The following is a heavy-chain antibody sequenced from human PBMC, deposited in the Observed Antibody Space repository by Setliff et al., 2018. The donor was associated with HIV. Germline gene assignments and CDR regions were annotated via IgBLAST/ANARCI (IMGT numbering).Heavy chain of an antibody. J-gene: IGHJ4*02. Sequence: GGSLRLSCEASGFTFSDYGMHWVRQAPGKGLEWVTFIRNDASNTYYADSVKGRFTISRDSSKNTLYLQMDSLRTEDTVVYYCAKTQGWHLINYWGPGTLVTVSS. CDR3: AKTQGWHLINY. V-gene: IGHV3-30*02. CDR1: GFTFSDYG. D-gene: IGHD6-19*01. CDR2: IRNDASNT.